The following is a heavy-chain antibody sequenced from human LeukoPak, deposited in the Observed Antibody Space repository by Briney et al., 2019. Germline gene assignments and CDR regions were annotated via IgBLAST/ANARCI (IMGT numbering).Heavy chain of an antibody. CDR1: GFTFSDYH. J-gene: IGHJ4*02. D-gene: IGHD5-24*01. CDR2: ISSSSSYT. V-gene: IGHV3-11*05. Sequence: GGSLRLSCAASGFTFSDYHMSWIRQAPGKGLEWVSYISSSSSYTNYADSVKGRFTISRDNAKNSLYLQMNSLRAEDTAVYYCARDGRDGYNQKYFDYWGQGTLVTVSS. CDR3: ARDGRDGYNQKYFDY.